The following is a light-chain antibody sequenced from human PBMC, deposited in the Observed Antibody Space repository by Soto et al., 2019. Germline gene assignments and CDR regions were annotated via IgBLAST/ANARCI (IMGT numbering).Light chain of an antibody. J-gene: IGKJ2*01. CDR1: QSISSSY. V-gene: IGKV3-20*01. Sequence: EIVLTQSPGTLSLSPGEGVTLSCRTSQSISSSYLAWYQQRPGQPPRLLLYGASSRATGIPDRFSGGGSGTDYTLNIRRLAPEDFAVYFCQQYASLPSTFGQGTKLEIK. CDR3: QQYASLPST. CDR2: GAS.